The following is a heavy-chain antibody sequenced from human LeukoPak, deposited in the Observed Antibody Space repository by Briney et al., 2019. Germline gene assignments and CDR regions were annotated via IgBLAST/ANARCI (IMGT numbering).Heavy chain of an antibody. CDR3: ARSHSGDYSEPSGWFDP. J-gene: IGHJ5*02. CDR1: GGSISRYY. V-gene: IGHV4-59*08. CDR2: IYYSGTT. D-gene: IGHD4-17*01. Sequence: PSETLSLTCTVSGGSISRYYWSWIRQPPGKGLEWIGYIYYSGTTNYNPSLESRVTISVDTSKNQFSLKLTSVTAADTAVYYCARSHSGDYSEPSGWFDPWGQGTLVTVSS.